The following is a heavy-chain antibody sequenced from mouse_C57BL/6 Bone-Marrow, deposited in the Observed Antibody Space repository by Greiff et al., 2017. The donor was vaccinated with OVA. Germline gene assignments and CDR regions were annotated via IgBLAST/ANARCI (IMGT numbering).Heavy chain of an antibody. D-gene: IGHD1-1*01. CDR2: ISSGGSYT. CDR3: ARLITTVVADAMDY. V-gene: IGHV5-6*01. Sequence: DVQLVESGGDLVKPGGSLKLSCAASGFTFSSYGMSWVRQTPDKRLEWVATISSGGSYTYYPDSVKGRFTISRDNAKNTLYLQMSSLKSEDTAMYYCARLITTVVADAMDYWGQGTSVTVSS. J-gene: IGHJ4*01. CDR1: GFTFSSYG.